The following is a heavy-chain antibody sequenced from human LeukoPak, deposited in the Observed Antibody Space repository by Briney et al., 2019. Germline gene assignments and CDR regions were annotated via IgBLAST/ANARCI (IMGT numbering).Heavy chain of an antibody. D-gene: IGHD6-13*01. CDR1: GGSISSYY. J-gene: IGHJ4*02. CDR2: IYYSGST. V-gene: IGHV4-59*01. CDR3: ARDEVGSSWYGFNY. Sequence: SETLSITCTVSGGSISSYYWTWIRQHPGKGLEWIGYIYYSGSTNYNPSLKSRVTISVDTSKNQFSLKLSSVTAADTAVYYCARDEVGSSWYGFNYWGQGTLVTVSS.